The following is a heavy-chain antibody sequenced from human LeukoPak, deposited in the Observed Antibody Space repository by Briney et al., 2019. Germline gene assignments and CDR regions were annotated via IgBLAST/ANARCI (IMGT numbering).Heavy chain of an antibody. D-gene: IGHD3-10*01. Sequence: ASVKVSFKASGYTFPIYGISWVRQAPGQGLEGMGWISAYSGNTNYAQKLQGRVTITTDTSTSTAYMELRSLRSEDTAVYYCARVTVIMVRGVSYFDYWGQGTLVTVSS. J-gene: IGHJ4*02. CDR1: GYTFPIYG. CDR2: ISAYSGNT. CDR3: ARVTVIMVRGVSYFDY. V-gene: IGHV1-18*01.